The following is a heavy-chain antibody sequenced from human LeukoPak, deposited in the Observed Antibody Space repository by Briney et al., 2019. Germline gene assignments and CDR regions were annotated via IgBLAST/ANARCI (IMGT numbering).Heavy chain of an antibody. J-gene: IGHJ4*02. Sequence: SETLSLTCAVYGGSFSGDYWSWIRQPPGKGLEWIGEIYHSGSTNYNPSLKSRVTISVDTSKNQFSLKLSSVTAADTAVYYCARGRKQNYYGSGSYGYWGQGTLVTVSS. CDR1: GGSFSGDY. V-gene: IGHV4-34*01. CDR2: IYHSGST. D-gene: IGHD3-10*01. CDR3: ARGRKQNYYGSGSYGY.